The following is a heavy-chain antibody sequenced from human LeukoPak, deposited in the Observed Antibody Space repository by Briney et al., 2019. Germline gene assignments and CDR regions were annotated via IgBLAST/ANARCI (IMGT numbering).Heavy chain of an antibody. CDR1: GDSLNKNF. CDR2: IFHSGTI. CDR3: ARRMITTSDTFDL. D-gene: IGHD3-16*01. J-gene: IGHJ3*01. V-gene: IGHV4-59*01. Sequence: SETLSLTCSVSGDSLNKNFWSWIRQPPGRGLEWIGYIFHSGTINYSPSLKSRVSISLDASKNQFSLMLTSVTAADTAVYYCARRMITTSDTFDLWGQGTMVTVSS.